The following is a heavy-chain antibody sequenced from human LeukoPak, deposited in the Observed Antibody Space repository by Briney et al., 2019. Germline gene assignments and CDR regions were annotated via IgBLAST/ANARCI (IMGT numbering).Heavy chain of an antibody. D-gene: IGHD3-22*01. Sequence: SETLSLTCTVSGYSISSGNYWGWIRQPPGKGLEWIGSIYHSGSTYYNPSLKSRVTISVDTSKNQFSLKLSSVTAADTAVYYCARDQGYDSSGYYQGLVDYWGQGTLVTVSS. J-gene: IGHJ4*02. CDR1: GYSISSGNY. V-gene: IGHV4-38-2*02. CDR3: ARDQGYDSSGYYQGLVDY. CDR2: IYHSGST.